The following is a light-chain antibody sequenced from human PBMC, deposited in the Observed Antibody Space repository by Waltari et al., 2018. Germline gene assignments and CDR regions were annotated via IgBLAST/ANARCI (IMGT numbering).Light chain of an antibody. CDR2: GAS. J-gene: IGKJ4*01. CDR1: QSVSSSY. V-gene: IGKV3-20*01. Sequence: IVLTQSPGTLSLSPGERATLSCRASQSVSSSYLAWYQQKPGQAPRLLIYGASSRATGIPDRFSGSGSGTDFTLTISRLEPEDFAVYYCQQYGSSPALTFGGRTKVEIK. CDR3: QQYGSSPALT.